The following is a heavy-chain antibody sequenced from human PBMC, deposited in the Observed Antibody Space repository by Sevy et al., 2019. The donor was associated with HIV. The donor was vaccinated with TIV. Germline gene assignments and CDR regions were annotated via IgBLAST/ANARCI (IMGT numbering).Heavy chain of an antibody. D-gene: IGHD3-3*01. CDR3: ARGVNYDFWSGYYTGMQGSYYYYYYGMDV. J-gene: IGHJ6*02. CDR2: MNPNSGNT. Sequence: ASVKVSCKASGYTFTSYDINWVRQATGQGLEWMGWMNPNSGNTGYAQRFQGRDTMTRNTSISAAYMELSSLRSEDTAGYYCARGVNYDFWSGYYTGMQGSYYYYYYGMDVWGQGTTVTVSS. V-gene: IGHV1-8*01. CDR1: GYTFTSYD.